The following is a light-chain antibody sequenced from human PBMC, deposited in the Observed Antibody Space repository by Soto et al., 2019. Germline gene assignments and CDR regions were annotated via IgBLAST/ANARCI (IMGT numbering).Light chain of an antibody. CDR3: QQYNSYWT. Sequence: DIQMTQSPSTLSGSVGDRVTITCRASQTISSWLAWYQQKPGKAPKLLIYDASSLESGVPSRFSGSASGTEITLTISSLQPDDFATYYCQQYNSYWTFGQGTKVDIK. CDR1: QTISSW. J-gene: IGKJ1*01. CDR2: DAS. V-gene: IGKV1-5*01.